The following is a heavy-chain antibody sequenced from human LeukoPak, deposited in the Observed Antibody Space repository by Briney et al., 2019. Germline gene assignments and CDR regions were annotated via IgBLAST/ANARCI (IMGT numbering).Heavy chain of an antibody. V-gene: IGHV3-23*01. CDR1: GFTFSSYA. CDR3: AKPRENSSGVGRYFDY. J-gene: IGHJ4*02. CDR2: ISGSGSST. D-gene: IGHD6-19*01. Sequence: GGSLRLSCSASGFTFSSYAMSWVRQAPGKGLEWVSAISGSGSSTDYADSVKGRFTISRDKSKNMLYLQMNSLRAEDTAVYYCAKPRENSSGVGRYFDYWGQGTLVTVSS.